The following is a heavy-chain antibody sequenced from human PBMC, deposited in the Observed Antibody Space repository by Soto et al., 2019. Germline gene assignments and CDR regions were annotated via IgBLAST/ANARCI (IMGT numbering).Heavy chain of an antibody. J-gene: IGHJ5*02. D-gene: IGHD2-15*01. CDR2: IYYSGST. CDR1: GGSISSGGYY. CDR3: ARGMGTGVVVPTPKTGSAP. V-gene: IGHV4-31*03. Sequence: SETLSLTCTVSGGSISSGGYYWSWIRQHPGKGLEWIGYIYYSGSTYYNPSLKSRVTISVDTSKNQFSLKLSSVTAADTAVYYCARGMGTGVVVPTPKTGSAPWGKGTLVPVSS.